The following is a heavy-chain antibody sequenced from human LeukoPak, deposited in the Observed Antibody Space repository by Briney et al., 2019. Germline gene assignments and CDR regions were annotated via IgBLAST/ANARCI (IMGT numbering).Heavy chain of an antibody. CDR2: INPNSGGT. Sequence: GASVKVSCKASGYTFTGYYMHWVRQAPGQGLEWMGWINPNSGGTNYAQKFRGRVTMTRDTSISTAYMELSWLRSDDTAVYYCARVVPAAIWFDPWGQGTLVTVSS. D-gene: IGHD2-2*01. CDR1: GYTFTGYY. CDR3: ARVVPAAIWFDP. V-gene: IGHV1-2*02. J-gene: IGHJ5*02.